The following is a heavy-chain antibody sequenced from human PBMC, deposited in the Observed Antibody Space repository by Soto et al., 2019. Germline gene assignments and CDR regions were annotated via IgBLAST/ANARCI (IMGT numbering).Heavy chain of an antibody. D-gene: IGHD6-19*01. CDR2: IYHSGST. V-gene: IGHV4-4*02. CDR3: ARVSLLQWVVPKVTWFDP. CDR1: GGSISSSNW. Sequence: QVQLQESGPGLVKPSGTLSLTCAVSGGSISSSNWWSWVRQPPGKGLEWIGEIYHSGSTNYNPSLTSRGTISVDKSKNQFALKLSSVSAADTAVYYCARVSLLQWVVPKVTWFDPWGQGTLVTVSS. J-gene: IGHJ5*02.